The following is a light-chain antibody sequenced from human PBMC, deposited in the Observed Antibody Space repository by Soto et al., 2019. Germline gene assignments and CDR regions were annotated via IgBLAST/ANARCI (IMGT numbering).Light chain of an antibody. CDR2: GNS. CDR1: SSNIGAGYD. V-gene: IGLV1-40*01. Sequence: QPVLTQPPSVSGAPGQRVTISCTGSSSNIGAGYDVHWYQQLPGTAPKLLIYGNSNRHSGVPDRFSGSKSGTSASLAITGLQAEDEADYYCQSYDSSLSGYVVFGGGTKVTVL. CDR3: QSYDSSLSGYVV. J-gene: IGLJ2*01.